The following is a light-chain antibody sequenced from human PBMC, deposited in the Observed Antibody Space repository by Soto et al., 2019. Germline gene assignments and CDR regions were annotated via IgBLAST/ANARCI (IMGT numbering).Light chain of an antibody. Sequence: VGVTRSPGTVSWSPGERATLSCRASQSVSSSYLAWYQQKPGQAPRLLIYGASSRATGIPDRFSGSGSGTDFTLTISRLEPEDFAVYYCQQYGSSPLTFGGGTKVDIK. J-gene: IGKJ4*01. CDR3: QQYGSSPLT. V-gene: IGKV3-20*01. CDR1: QSVSSSY. CDR2: GAS.